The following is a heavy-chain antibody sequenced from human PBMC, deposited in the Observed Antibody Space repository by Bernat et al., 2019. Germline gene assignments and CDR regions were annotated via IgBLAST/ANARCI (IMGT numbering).Heavy chain of an antibody. V-gene: IGHV5-51*01. CDR3: ARQYYYDSSGNSFDN. J-gene: IGHJ4*02. CDR2: INPADSET. D-gene: IGHD3-22*01. CDR1: GYTFTNYR. Sequence: EVQLVQSGAEVIQPGESLKISCKGSGYTFTNYRIAWVRQMPGKDLEWMGIINPADSETGYSPSFQGQVTISADKSISTAYLQWSSLKASDTAMYYCARQYYYDSSGNSFDNWGQGTQVTVSS.